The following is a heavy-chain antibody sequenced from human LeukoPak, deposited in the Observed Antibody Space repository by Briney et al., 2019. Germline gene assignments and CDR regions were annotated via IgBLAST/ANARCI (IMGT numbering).Heavy chain of an antibody. CDR3: ARSLSDYSRFDY. CDR2: ISAYNGNT. J-gene: IGHJ4*02. Sequence: ASVKLSCKASGYTFTSYGINWVRQAPGQGLEWMGWISAYNGNTNYAQKYQGRVTMTTDTSTSTAYMEVRSLRSDDTAVYYCARSLSDYSRFDYWGQGTLVTVSS. V-gene: IGHV1-18*04. CDR1: GYTFTSYG. D-gene: IGHD4-11*01.